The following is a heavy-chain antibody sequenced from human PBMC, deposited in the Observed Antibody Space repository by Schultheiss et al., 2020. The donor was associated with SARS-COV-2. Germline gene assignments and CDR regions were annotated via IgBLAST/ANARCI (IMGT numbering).Heavy chain of an antibody. CDR3: ASSPSIVVVPAAMASWFDP. CDR2: IYHSGST. D-gene: IGHD2-2*01. Sequence: SQTLSLTCAVYGGSFSGYYWSWIRQPPGKGLEWIGEIYHSGSTNYNPSLKSRVTISVDTSKNQFSLKLSSVTAADTAVYYCASSPSIVVVPAAMASWFDPWGQGTLVTVSS. V-gene: IGHV4-34*01. J-gene: IGHJ5*02. CDR1: GGSFSGYY.